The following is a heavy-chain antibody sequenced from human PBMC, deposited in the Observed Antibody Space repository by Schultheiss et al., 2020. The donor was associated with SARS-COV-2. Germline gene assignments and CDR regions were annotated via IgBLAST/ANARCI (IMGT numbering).Heavy chain of an antibody. V-gene: IGHV1-2*02. D-gene: IGHD5-12*01. J-gene: IGHJ4*02. Sequence: ASVKVSCKASGYTFTSYGISWVRQAPGQGLEWMGWINPNSGGTNYAQKFQGRVTMTRDTSISTAYMELSRLRSDDTAVYYCARGGGYDPFDYWGQGTLVTVSS. CDR2: INPNSGGT. CDR1: GYTFTSYG. CDR3: ARGGGYDPFDY.